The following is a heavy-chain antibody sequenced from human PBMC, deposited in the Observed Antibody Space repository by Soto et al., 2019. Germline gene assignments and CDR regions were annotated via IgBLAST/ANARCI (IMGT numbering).Heavy chain of an antibody. Sequence: ASVKVSCKASGYTFTSYDINWVRQATGQGLEWMGWMNPNSGNTGYAQKFQGRVTMTRNTSISTAYMELSSLRSEDTAVYYCARAPFSTRNYYYYYGMDVWGQGTTVTVSS. V-gene: IGHV1-8*01. J-gene: IGHJ6*02. CDR3: ARAPFSTRNYYYYYGMDV. CDR2: MNPNSGNT. CDR1: GYTFTSYD.